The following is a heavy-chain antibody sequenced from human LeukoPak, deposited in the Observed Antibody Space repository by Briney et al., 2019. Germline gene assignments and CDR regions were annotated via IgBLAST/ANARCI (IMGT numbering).Heavy chain of an antibody. CDR1: GGSISSGDYY. D-gene: IGHD6-19*01. CDR2: IYYSGST. Sequence: SETLSLTCTVSGGSISSGDYYWSWIRQPPGKGLEWIGYIYYSGSTYYNPSLKSRVTISVDTSKNQFSLKLSSVTAADTAVYYCATGIAVAGKIDYWGQGTLVTVS. J-gene: IGHJ4*02. CDR3: ATGIAVAGKIDY. V-gene: IGHV4-30-4*01.